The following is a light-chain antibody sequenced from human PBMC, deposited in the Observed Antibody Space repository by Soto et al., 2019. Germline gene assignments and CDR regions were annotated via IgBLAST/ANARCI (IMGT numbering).Light chain of an antibody. Sequence: DIVMTQSPATLSVSPGETAALSCRAGQSVGRNFAWYQQKPGQAPRLLIYGASTRATDIPARFRGSGSGTEFTLTISSLQSEDFAIYYCQQYNKWPYTFGQGTKLESK. J-gene: IGKJ2*01. V-gene: IGKV3-15*01. CDR3: QQYNKWPYT. CDR1: QSVGRN. CDR2: GAS.